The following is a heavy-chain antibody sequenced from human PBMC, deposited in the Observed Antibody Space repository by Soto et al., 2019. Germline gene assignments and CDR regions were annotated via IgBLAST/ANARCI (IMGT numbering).Heavy chain of an antibody. CDR2: IYATGTT. V-gene: IGHV4-4*07. J-gene: IGHJ5*02. CDR3: VRDGTKTLRDWFDP. CDR1: GASISGFY. D-gene: IGHD1-1*01. Sequence: ASETLSLTCTVSGASISGFYWSWIRKSAGKGLEWIGRIYATGTTDYNPSLKSRVMMSVDTSKKQFSLKLRSVTAADTAVYYCVRDGTKTLRDWFDPWGQGMSVTVSS.